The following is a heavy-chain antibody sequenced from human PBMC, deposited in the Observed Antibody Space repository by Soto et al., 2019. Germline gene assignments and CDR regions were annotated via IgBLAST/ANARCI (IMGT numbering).Heavy chain of an antibody. CDR1: GGSISSGDYY. Sequence: PSETLSLTCTVSGGSISSGDYYWSWIRQPPGKGLEWIGYIYYSGSTYYNPSLKSQVTISVDTSKNQFSLKLSSVTAADTAVYYCARGDLRGVIKNPKFDYWGQGTLVTVSS. D-gene: IGHD3-10*01. V-gene: IGHV4-30-4*01. J-gene: IGHJ4*02. CDR3: ARGDLRGVIKNPKFDY. CDR2: IYYSGST.